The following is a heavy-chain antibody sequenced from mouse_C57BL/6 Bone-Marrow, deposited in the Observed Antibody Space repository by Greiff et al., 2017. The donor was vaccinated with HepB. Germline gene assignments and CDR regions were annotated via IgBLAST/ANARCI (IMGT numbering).Heavy chain of an antibody. J-gene: IGHJ4*01. CDR1: GYSITSGYY. D-gene: IGHD2-3*01. Sequence: EVQRVESGPGLVKPSQSLSLTCSVTGYSITSGYYWNWIRQFPGNKLEWMGYISYDGSNNYNPSLKNRISITRDTSKNQFFLKLNSVTTEDTATYYCARDKGLLRCMDYWGQGTSVTVSS. CDR2: ISYDGSN. V-gene: IGHV3-6*01. CDR3: ARDKGLLRCMDY.